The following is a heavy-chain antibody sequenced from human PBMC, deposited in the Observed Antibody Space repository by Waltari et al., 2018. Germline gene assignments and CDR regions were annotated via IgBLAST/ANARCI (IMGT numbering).Heavy chain of an antibody. CDR1: GGSFSGYH. J-gene: IGHJ5*02. Sequence: QVQLKQWGAGTLKPSDTLSLTCGVYGGSFSGYHWTWVRQSPGTGLAWIGEINNGGVTNYSPSLKSRVTISVDASKNQFSLFVRSVTAADTAVYYCARGGVPDYYGSGSPYRNWFDPWGQGTLVTVSS. V-gene: IGHV4-34*02. CDR3: ARGGVPDYYGSGSPYRNWFDP. D-gene: IGHD3-10*01. CDR2: INNGGVT.